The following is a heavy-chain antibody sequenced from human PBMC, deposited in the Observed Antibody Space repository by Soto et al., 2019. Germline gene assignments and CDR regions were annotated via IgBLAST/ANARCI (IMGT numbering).Heavy chain of an antibody. D-gene: IGHD3-9*01. CDR3: ARLRYFDWLLSAVFDP. V-gene: IGHV6-1*01. Sequence: SQTLSLTCAISGDSVSSNSAAWNWIRQSPSRGLEWLGRTYYRSKWYNDYAVSVKSRITINQDTSKNQFSLQLNSVTPEDTAVYYCARLRYFDWLLSAVFDPWGQGTLVTVPQ. CDR1: GDSVSSNSAA. CDR2: TYYRSKWYN. J-gene: IGHJ5*02.